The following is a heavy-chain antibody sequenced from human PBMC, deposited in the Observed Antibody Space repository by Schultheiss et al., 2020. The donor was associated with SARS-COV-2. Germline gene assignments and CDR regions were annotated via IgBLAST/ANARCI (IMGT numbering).Heavy chain of an antibody. Sequence: GESLKISCAASGFTVGSTYMSWVRQAPGKGLEWVSVIFSGGSTTYADSVKGRFTISRDNSKNTLYLQMSSLRAEDTAVYYCVKGVAGNFDYWGQGTLVTVSS. V-gene: IGHV3-53*05. J-gene: IGHJ4*02. D-gene: IGHD6-19*01. CDR1: GFTVGSTY. CDR2: IFSGGST. CDR3: VKGVAGNFDY.